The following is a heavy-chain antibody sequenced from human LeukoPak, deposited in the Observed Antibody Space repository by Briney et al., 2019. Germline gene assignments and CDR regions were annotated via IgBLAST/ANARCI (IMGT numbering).Heavy chain of an antibody. CDR1: GFTFSSFW. CDR3: ARDRWGLESGATDAFDI. V-gene: IGHV3-30-3*01. D-gene: IGHD3-16*01. CDR2: ISYDGSNK. Sequence: PGGTLRLSCAASGFTFSSFWMHWVRQAPGKGLEWVAVISYDGSNKYYADSVKGRFTISRDNSKNTLYLQMNSLRAEDTAVYYCARDRWGLESGATDAFDIWGQGTMVTVSS. J-gene: IGHJ3*02.